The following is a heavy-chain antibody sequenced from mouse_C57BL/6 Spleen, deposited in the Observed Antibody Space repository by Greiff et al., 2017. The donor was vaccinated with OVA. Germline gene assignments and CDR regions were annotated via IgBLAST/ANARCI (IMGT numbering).Heavy chain of an antibody. J-gene: IGHJ4*01. Sequence: EVHLVESGGGLVKPGGSLKLSCAASGFTFSSYAMSWVRQTPEKRLEWVATISDGGSYTYYPDNVKGRFTISRDNAKNNLYLQMSHLKSEDTAMYYCARDWLDYWGQGTSVTVSS. CDR1: GFTFSSYA. CDR2: ISDGGSYT. CDR3: ARDWLDY. V-gene: IGHV5-4*01.